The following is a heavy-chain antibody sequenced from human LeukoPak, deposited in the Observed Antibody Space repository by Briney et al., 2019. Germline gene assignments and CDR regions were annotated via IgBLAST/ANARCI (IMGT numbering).Heavy chain of an antibody. D-gene: IGHD1-26*01. Sequence: ASVKVSCKASGYTFTSYGISWVRQAPGQGLEWMGWISAYNGNTNYAQKLQGRVTMTTDTSTSTAYMELRSLRSDDTAVYYCARAIRELLPPSDAFDIWGQGTMVTVSS. CDR2: ISAYNGNT. CDR1: GYTFTSYG. CDR3: ARAIRELLPPSDAFDI. V-gene: IGHV1-18*01. J-gene: IGHJ3*02.